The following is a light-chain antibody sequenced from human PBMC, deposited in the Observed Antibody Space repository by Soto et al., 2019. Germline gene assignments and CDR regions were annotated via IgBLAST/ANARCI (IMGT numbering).Light chain of an antibody. CDR2: GNT. CDR3: QSYDSSLSVV. J-gene: IGLJ2*01. CDR1: SSNIGAGYE. V-gene: IGLV1-40*01. Sequence: QSVLTQPPSVSGAPGPRVTISCTGSSSNIGAGYEVHWYQQRPGTAPKLLIYGNTNRPSGVPDRFSGSKSGTSASLAITGLQAEDEADYYCQSYDSSLSVVFGGGTQLTVL.